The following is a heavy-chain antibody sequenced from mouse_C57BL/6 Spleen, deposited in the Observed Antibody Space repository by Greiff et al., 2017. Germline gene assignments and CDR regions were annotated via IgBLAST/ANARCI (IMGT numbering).Heavy chain of an antibody. CDR2: INPNNGGT. J-gene: IGHJ4*01. V-gene: IGHV1-22*01. Sequence: EVQLQQSGPELVKPGASVKMSCKASGYTFTDYNMHWVKQSHGKSLEWIGYINPNNGGTSYNQKFKGKATLTVNKSSSTAYMELRSLTSEDSAVYYCARWGYGYDGAMDYWGQGTSVTVSS. D-gene: IGHD2-2*01. CDR3: ARWGYGYDGAMDY. CDR1: GYTFTDYN.